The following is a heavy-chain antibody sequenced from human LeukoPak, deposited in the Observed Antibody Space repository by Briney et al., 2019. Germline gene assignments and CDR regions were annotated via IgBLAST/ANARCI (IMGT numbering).Heavy chain of an antibody. CDR2: ISGSGGST. J-gene: IGHJ4*02. V-gene: IGHV3-23*01. Sequence: GGSLRLSCAASGFTFSIYAMSWVRQAPGKGLEWVSAISGSGGSTYYADSVKGRFTISRDNSKKTLYLQMNSLRAEDTAVYYCAAGKGPFYYDSSGYLGYWGQGTLVTVSS. D-gene: IGHD3-22*01. CDR3: AAGKGPFYYDSSGYLGY. CDR1: GFTFSIYA.